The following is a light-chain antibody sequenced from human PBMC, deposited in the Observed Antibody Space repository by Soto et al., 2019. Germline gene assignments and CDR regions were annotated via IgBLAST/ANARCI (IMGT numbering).Light chain of an antibody. CDR1: QSVSSY. Sequence: EIVLTQSPATLSLSPGERATLSCGATQSVSSYLAWYQQKPGQAPRLLIYDASTRATGIPARFSGSGSGTEFTLTISSLQSEDFAVYYCQQYNNWPRALTFGGGSKVDI. CDR2: DAS. J-gene: IGKJ4*01. CDR3: QQYNNWPRALT. V-gene: IGKV3-15*01.